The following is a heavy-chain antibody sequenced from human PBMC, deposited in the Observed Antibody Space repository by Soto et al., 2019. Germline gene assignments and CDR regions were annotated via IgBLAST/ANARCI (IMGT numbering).Heavy chain of an antibody. CDR3: ARSQGGSSSLDIYYYYYYGMDV. D-gene: IGHD2-15*01. CDR1: GGTFSSYA. V-gene: IGHV1-69*13. CDR2: IIPIFGTA. Sequence: SVKVSCKAPGGTFSSYAMSWVRQAPGQGLEWMRGIIPIFGTANYAQKFQGRVTITADESTSTGYMELSSLRSEDTAVYYCARSQGGSSSLDIYYYYYYGMDVWGQGTTVTVSS. J-gene: IGHJ6*02.